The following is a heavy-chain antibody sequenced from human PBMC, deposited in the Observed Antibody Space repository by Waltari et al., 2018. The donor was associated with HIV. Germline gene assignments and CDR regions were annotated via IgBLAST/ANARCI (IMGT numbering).Heavy chain of an antibody. Sequence: QVQLVQSGAEVKKPGASVTVSCKASGYTFTGYYMHWVRQAPGQGLEWMGWINPNSGGTNYVQKFQGRVTMTRDTSISTAYMELSRLRSDDTAVYYCARGQAGIAAHYYYYGMDVWGQGTTVTVSS. D-gene: IGHD6-13*01. J-gene: IGHJ6*02. CDR3: ARGQAGIAAHYYYYGMDV. CDR2: INPNSGGT. V-gene: IGHV1-2*02. CDR1: GYTFTGYY.